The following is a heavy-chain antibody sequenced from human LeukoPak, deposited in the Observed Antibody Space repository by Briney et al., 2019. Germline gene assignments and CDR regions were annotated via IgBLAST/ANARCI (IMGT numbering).Heavy chain of an antibody. V-gene: IGHV4-61*02. J-gene: IGHJ4*02. CDR1: RGSISSGNYY. CDR3: ARCTSTSCYNFDY. Sequence: PSETLSLTCTVSRGSISSGNYYWSWIRQPAGKGLEWVGRIYNNGSTNYNPSLKSRVTISVDTSKNQFSLKLSSVTAADTAVYYCARCTSTSCYNFDYWGQGTLVTVSS. D-gene: IGHD2-2*02. CDR2: IYNNGST.